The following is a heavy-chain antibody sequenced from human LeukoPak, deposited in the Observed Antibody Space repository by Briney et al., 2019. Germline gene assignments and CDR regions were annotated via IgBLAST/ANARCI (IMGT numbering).Heavy chain of an antibody. CDR2: INHSGST. D-gene: IGHD3-10*01. Sequence: SETLSLTCAVYGGSFSGYHWSWIRQPPGKGLEWIGEINHSGSTNYNPSLKSRVTISVDTSKNQFSLKVISVTAADAAVYYCARAGDGSGSYDNADYDFWGQGILVTVSS. V-gene: IGHV4-34*01. CDR3: ARAGDGSGSYDNADYDF. CDR1: GGSFSGYH. J-gene: IGHJ4*02.